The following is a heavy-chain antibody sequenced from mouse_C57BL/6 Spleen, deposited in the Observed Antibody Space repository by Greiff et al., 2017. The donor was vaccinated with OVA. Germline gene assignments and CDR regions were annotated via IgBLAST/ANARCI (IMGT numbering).Heavy chain of an antibody. J-gene: IGHJ1*03. V-gene: IGHV1-62-2*01. D-gene: IGHD3-3*01. CDR2: FYPGSGSI. CDR1: GYTFTEYT. Sequence: VKLMESGAELVKPGASVKLSCKASGYTFTEYTIHWVKQRSGQGLEWIGWFYPGSGSIKYNEKFKDKSTLTADKSSSTVYMELSRLTSEDSAVYFCARHEDALRGRDWYFDVWGTGTTVTVSS. CDR3: ARHEDALRGRDWYFDV.